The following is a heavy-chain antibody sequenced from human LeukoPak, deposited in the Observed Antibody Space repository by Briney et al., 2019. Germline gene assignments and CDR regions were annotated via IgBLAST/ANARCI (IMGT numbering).Heavy chain of an antibody. V-gene: IGHV4-61*01. CDR3: ASYVRRGVLFWFDP. D-gene: IGHD2/OR15-2a*01. Sequence: PSETLSLTCTVSGGSISSSSYYWSWIRQPPGKGLEWIGYIYYSGSTNYNPSLKSRVTISVDTSKNQFSLKLSSVTGADTAVYYCASYVRRGVLFWFDPWGQGTLVTVSS. J-gene: IGHJ5*02. CDR2: IYYSGST. CDR1: GGSISSSSYY.